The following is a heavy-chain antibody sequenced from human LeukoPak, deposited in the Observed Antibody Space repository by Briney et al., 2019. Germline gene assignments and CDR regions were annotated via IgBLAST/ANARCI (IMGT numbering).Heavy chain of an antibody. J-gene: IGHJ4*02. CDR3: AGDVRPDY. D-gene: IGHD6-6*01. CDR1: VLTFCRYR. Sequence: GGPLTLFCTASVLTFCRYRKICVRHATEEAEVWVVDIKQNRTEKYCMDSLKRRFSISRDNAKNSLYLQMNALRAEVTAVYSCAGDVRPDYWGQGTLVT. CDR2: IKQNRTEK. V-gene: IGHV3-7*04.